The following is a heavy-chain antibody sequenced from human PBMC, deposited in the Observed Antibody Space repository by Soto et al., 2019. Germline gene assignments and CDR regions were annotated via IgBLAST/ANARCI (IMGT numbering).Heavy chain of an antibody. CDR2: IKSKTDGGTT. CDR1: GFTFSNAW. J-gene: IGHJ6*02. V-gene: IGHV3-15*07. Sequence: GGSLRLSCAASGFTFSNAWMNWVRQAPGKGLEWVGRIKSKTDGGTTDYAAPVKGRFTISRDDSKNSLYLQMNSLRAEDTAVYYCARDPAADGYYGMDVWGQGTTVTVSS. CDR3: ARDPAADGYYGMDV. D-gene: IGHD6-13*01.